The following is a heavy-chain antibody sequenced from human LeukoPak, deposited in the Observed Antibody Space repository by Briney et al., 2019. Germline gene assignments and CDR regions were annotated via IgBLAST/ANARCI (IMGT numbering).Heavy chain of an antibody. D-gene: IGHD4-11*01. CDR2: INPSGGST. J-gene: IGHJ6*02. V-gene: IGHV1-46*01. CDR3: ARDRPTVKDYYYGMDV. CDR1: GYTFTSYY. Sequence: ASVKVSCKASGYTFTSYYMHWVRQAPGQGLEWMGIINPSGGSTGYAQKFQGRVTMTRDTSTSTVYMELSSLRSEDTAVYYCARDRPTVKDYYYGMDVWGQGTTVTVSS.